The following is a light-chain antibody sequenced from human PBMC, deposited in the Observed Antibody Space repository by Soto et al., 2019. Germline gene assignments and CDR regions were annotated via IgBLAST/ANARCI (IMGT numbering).Light chain of an antibody. Sequence: QSVLTQSPSVSGAPGQRVTISCTWSSSNIGAGYDVHWYQQRPGTAPKLLIFGNINRPSGVPDRFSGSKSGTSASLAITGLQAEDEGDYYCQSYDSTLSARYVFGTGTKVTV. CDR2: GNI. J-gene: IGLJ1*01. CDR3: QSYDSTLSARYV. V-gene: IGLV1-40*01. CDR1: SSNIGAGYD.